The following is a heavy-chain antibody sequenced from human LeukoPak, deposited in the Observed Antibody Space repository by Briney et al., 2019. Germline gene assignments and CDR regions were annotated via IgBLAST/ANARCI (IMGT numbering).Heavy chain of an antibody. D-gene: IGHD6-13*01. CDR3: ARAYSSSIGPQGFDY. Sequence: GGSLRLSCAASGFTFSSYGINWVRQAPGKGLEWVANISQDGGEKYYVDSVKGRFTISRDNAKNSLYLQMNSLRAEDTAVYYCARAYSSSIGPQGFDYWGQGTLVTVSS. CDR1: GFTFSSYG. V-gene: IGHV3-7*01. CDR2: ISQDGGEK. J-gene: IGHJ4*02.